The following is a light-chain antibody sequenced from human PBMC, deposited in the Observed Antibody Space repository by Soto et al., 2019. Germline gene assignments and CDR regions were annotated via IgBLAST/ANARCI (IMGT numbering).Light chain of an antibody. CDR3: SSYASSTTPYV. CDR2: EGS. J-gene: IGLJ1*01. V-gene: IGLV2-14*02. Sequence: QSVLTQPASVSGSPGQSITISCTGTSSDVGSYNLVSWYQQHPGKAPKLMIYEGSKRPSGVSNRFSGSKSGNTASLTISGLQAEDVADYYCSSYASSTTPYVFVTGTKVTVL. CDR1: SSDVGSYNL.